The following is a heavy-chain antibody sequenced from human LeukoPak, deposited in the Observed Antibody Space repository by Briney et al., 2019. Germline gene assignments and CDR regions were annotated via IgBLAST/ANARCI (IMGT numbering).Heavy chain of an antibody. CDR2: IRYDGSNK. Sequence: GGSLRLSCAAYGFTLSSYGMHWVRQAPGKGLEWVAFIRYDGSNKYYADSVKGRFTISRDNSKNTLYLQMNSLRAEDTAVYYCAKVRTYYYDSSGYGPVDYWGQGTLVTVSS. D-gene: IGHD3-22*01. J-gene: IGHJ4*02. CDR1: GFTLSSYG. V-gene: IGHV3-30*02. CDR3: AKVRTYYYDSSGYGPVDY.